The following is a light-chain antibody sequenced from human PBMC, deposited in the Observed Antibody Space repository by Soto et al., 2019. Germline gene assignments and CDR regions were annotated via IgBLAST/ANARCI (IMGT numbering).Light chain of an antibody. V-gene: IGLV1-40*01. CDR1: SSNIGAGYD. CDR3: QSYDSSLSVSYF. CDR2: GNS. J-gene: IGLJ1*01. Sequence: QSVLTQPPSVSGAPGQRVTISCTGSSSNIGAGYDVHWYQQLPGTAPKLLIYGNSNRPSGVPDRFSGSKSGTSASLAITGLQAEDEADYYCQSYDSSLSVSYFCGTGTKLTVL.